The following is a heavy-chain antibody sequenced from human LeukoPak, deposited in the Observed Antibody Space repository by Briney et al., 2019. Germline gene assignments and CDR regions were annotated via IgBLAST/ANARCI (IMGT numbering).Heavy chain of an antibody. Sequence: GASVKVSCKASGYTFTSYYMHWVRQAPGQGLEWMGIINPSGGSTSYAQKFQGRVTMTRDTSISTAYVELSRLRSNDTAVYYCASAPITYYYDSSGSEFDYWGQGTLVTVSS. D-gene: IGHD3-22*01. V-gene: IGHV1-46*01. CDR2: INPSGGST. J-gene: IGHJ4*02. CDR3: ASAPITYYYDSSGSEFDY. CDR1: GYTFTSYY.